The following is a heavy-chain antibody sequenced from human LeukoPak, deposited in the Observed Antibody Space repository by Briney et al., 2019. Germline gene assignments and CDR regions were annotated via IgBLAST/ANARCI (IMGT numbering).Heavy chain of an antibody. D-gene: IGHD3-10*01. CDR1: GGSISSGSYY. V-gene: IGHV4-61*02. CDR2: IYTSGST. CDR3: ARDGVYYYGSGSSDYYYYYYMDV. Sequence: SETLSLTCTVSGGSISSGSYYRSWIRQPAGKGLEWIGRIYTSGSTNYNPSLKSRVTISVDTSKNQFSLKLSSVTAADTAVYYCARDGVYYYGSGSSDYYYYYYMDVWGKGTTVTVSS. J-gene: IGHJ6*03.